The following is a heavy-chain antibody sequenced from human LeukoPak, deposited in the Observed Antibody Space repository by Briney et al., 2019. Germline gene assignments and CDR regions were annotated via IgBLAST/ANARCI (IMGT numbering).Heavy chain of an antibody. CDR2: IYYSGST. D-gene: IGHD5-18*01. J-gene: IGHJ6*03. Sequence: SETLSLTCTVSGGSISSGGYYWSWIRQHPGKGLEWIGYIYYSGSTYYNPSLKSRVTISVDTSKNQFSLKLSSVTAADTAVYYCARHVHGYGPDYYYYYMDVWGKGTTVTVSS. V-gene: IGHV4-31*03. CDR1: GGSISSGGYY. CDR3: ARHVHGYGPDYYYYYMDV.